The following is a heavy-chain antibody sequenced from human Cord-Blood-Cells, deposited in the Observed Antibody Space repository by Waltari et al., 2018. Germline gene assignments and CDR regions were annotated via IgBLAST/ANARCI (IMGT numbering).Heavy chain of an antibody. CDR3: ASELTDAFDI. CDR1: GGTFSSYA. CDR2: IIPIFGTA. V-gene: IGHV1-69*01. D-gene: IGHD7-27*01. J-gene: IGHJ3*02. Sequence: QVQLVQSGAEVKKPGASVQVSCKASGGTFSSYAFSWVRQAPGQGLEWMGGIIPIFGTANYAQKFQGRVTITADESTSTAYMELSSLRSEDTVVYYCASELTDAFDIWGQGTMVTVSS.